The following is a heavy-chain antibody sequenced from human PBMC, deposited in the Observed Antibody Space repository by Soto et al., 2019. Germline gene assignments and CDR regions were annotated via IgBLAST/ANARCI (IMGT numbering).Heavy chain of an antibody. V-gene: IGHV4-31*03. D-gene: IGHD2-15*01. CDR3: ARDVWDDIVPGGMDV. CDR2: IYYSGST. Sequence: SETLSLTCTVSGGSISSGGYYWSWIRQHPGKGLEWIGYIYYSGSTYYNPSLKSRVTISVDTSKNQFSLKLSSVTAADTAVYYGARDVWDDIVPGGMDVWGQGTTVTVSS. CDR1: GGSISSGGYY. J-gene: IGHJ6*02.